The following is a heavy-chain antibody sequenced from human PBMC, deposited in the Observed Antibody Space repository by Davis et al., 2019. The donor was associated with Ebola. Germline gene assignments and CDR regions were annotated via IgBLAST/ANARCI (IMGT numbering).Heavy chain of an antibody. D-gene: IGHD7-27*01. J-gene: IGHJ5*02. CDR1: GFTFRNYY. Sequence: PGGSLRLSCAASGFTFRNYYMHWVRQVPGKGLVWVSDINGDGSTRNYAASVRGRFTISRDNAKNTVYLQMNSPRAEDTAVYYCARLKPGEADHWGRGILVTVSS. V-gene: IGHV3-74*01. CDR3: ARLKPGEADH. CDR2: INGDGSTR.